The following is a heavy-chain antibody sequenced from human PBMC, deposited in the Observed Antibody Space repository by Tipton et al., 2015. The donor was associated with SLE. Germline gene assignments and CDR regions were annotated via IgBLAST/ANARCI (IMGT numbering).Heavy chain of an antibody. V-gene: IGHV4-59*01. J-gene: IGHJ4*02. CDR2: VYYTGNT. D-gene: IGHD3-3*01. CDR3: ASAPTDFWSSYYDF. CDR1: GGSINAYY. Sequence: TLSLTCTVSGGSINAYYWSWIRQSPGKGMEWIGYVYYTGNTNYNPSLKSRVTISIDASKKHFSLKLTSVTAADTARYYCASAPTDFWSSYYDFWGQGILVTVSS.